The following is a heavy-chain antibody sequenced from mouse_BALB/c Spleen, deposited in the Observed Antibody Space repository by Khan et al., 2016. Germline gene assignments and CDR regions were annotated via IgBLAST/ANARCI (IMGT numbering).Heavy chain of an antibody. CDR3: ARMGGYYDY. J-gene: IGHJ2*01. CDR1: GYTFTNYG. Sequence: QIQLVQSGPELKKPGETVKISCKASGYTFTNYGMNWVKQAPGKGLKWMGWINTYTGETTYADDFKGRSAFSLETSASTAYLQINNLKNEDMATYFCARMGGYYDYWGQGTTLTVSS. CDR2: INTYTGET. V-gene: IGHV9-1*02. D-gene: IGHD2-3*01.